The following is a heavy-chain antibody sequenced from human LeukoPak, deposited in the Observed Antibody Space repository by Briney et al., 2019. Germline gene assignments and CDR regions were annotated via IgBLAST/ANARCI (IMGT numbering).Heavy chain of an antibody. J-gene: IGHJ5*02. D-gene: IGHD2-8*01. CDR2: FNHSWGA. V-gene: IGHV4-34*01. Sequence: PSETLSLTCGVYSGSFSGYYWTWFRQPPGKGLEWIGEFNHSWGAKYNPSLKSRVTISVDTSKNQFSLKLSSVTAADTAVYYCASDLVYGNPWGQGTLVTVSS. CDR3: ASDLVYGNP. CDR1: SGSFSGYY.